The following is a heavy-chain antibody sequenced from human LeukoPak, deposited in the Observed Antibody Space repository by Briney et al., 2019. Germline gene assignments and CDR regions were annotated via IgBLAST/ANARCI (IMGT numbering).Heavy chain of an antibody. CDR1: GGSISTYY. CDR2: IYTSGST. CDR3: ARGKVVAGTPGQNSWDS. D-gene: IGHD6-19*01. Sequence: SETLSLTCTVSGGSISTYYWNWIRQPAGKGLEWIGRIYTSGSTNYNPSLKSRVSMSVDTSKNQFSLKLSSVTAADTAVYYCARGKVVAGTPGQNSWDSWGQGTRVIVSS. V-gene: IGHV4-4*07. J-gene: IGHJ1*01.